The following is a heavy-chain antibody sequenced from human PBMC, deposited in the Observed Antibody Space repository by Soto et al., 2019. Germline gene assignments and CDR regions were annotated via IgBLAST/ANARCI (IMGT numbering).Heavy chain of an antibody. J-gene: IGHJ4*02. D-gene: IGHD4-17*01. Sequence: SETVSLTCTVSGGSISSYYWSWIRQPPGKGLEWIGYIYYSGSTNYNPSLKSRVTISVDTSKNQFSLKLSSVTAADTAVYYCAREEFYGDYYYFDYWGQGTLVTVSS. CDR3: AREEFYGDYYYFDY. CDR1: GGSISSYY. V-gene: IGHV4-59*01. CDR2: IYYSGST.